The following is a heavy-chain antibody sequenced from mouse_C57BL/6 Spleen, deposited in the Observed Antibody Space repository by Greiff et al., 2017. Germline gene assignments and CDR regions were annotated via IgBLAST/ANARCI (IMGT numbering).Heavy chain of an antibody. CDR2: IDPSDSYT. Sequence: VQLKQPGAELVMPGASVKLSCKASGYTFTSYWMHWVKQRPGQGLEWIGEIDPSDSYTNYNQKFKGKSTLTVDKSSSTAYMQLSSLTSEDSAVYYCARKAGYGNSFAYWGQGTLVTVSA. CDR3: ARKAGYGNSFAY. V-gene: IGHV1-69*01. J-gene: IGHJ3*01. D-gene: IGHD2-1*01. CDR1: GYTFTSYW.